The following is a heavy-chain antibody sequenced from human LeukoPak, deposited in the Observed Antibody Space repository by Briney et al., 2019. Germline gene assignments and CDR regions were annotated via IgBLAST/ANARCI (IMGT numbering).Heavy chain of an antibody. V-gene: IGHV4-59*01. CDR1: GGSISSYY. J-gene: IGHJ4*02. Sequence: PSETLSLTCTVSGGSISSYYWSWIRQPPGKGLEWIGYIYYSGSTNYNPSLKSRVTILVDTSKNQFSLKLSSVTAADTAVYYCARDYWNDGLFDYWGQGTLVTVSS. CDR3: ARDYWNDGLFDY. CDR2: IYYSGST. D-gene: IGHD1-1*01.